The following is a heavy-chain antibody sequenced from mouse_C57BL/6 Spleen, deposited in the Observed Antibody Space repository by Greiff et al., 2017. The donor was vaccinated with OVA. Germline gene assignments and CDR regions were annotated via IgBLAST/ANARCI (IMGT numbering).Heavy chain of an antibody. CDR1: GYSFTGYY. D-gene: IGHD1-1*01. CDR3: ASLDLSDYAMDD. CDR2: INPSTGGT. Sequence: DVQLQESGPELVKPGASVKISCKASGYSFTGYYMNWVKQSPEKSLEWIGEINPSTGGTTYNQKFKAKATLTVDKSSSTAYMQLKSLTSEDSAVYYCASLDLSDYAMDDWGQGTSVTVSS. V-gene: IGHV1-42*01. J-gene: IGHJ4*01.